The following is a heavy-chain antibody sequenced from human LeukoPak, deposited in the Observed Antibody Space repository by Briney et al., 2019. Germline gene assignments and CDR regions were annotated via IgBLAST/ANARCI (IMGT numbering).Heavy chain of an antibody. Sequence: PGGSLRLSCAASGFTFSSYAMHWVRQAPGKGLEWVAVISYDGSNKYYADSVKGRFTISRDNSKNTLYLQMNSLRAEDTAVYYCAKAQGGGSYDFWSGYLVDWGQGTLVTVSS. D-gene: IGHD3-3*01. CDR2: ISYDGSNK. CDR3: AKAQGGGSYDFWSGYLVD. J-gene: IGHJ4*02. V-gene: IGHV3-30-3*01. CDR1: GFTFSSYA.